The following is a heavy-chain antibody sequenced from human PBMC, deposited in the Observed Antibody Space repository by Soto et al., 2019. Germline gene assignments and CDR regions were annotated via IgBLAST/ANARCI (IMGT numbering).Heavy chain of an antibody. CDR1: GFSLSTSGVG. J-gene: IGHJ5*02. CDR3: ALSECTGGSCYSNH. Sequence: SGPTLVKPTQTLTLTCTFSGFSLSTSGVGVAWIRQPPGKALECLAIIYWDDDKRYSPSLKSRLTITKDTSKNQVVLTLTNMDPVDTATYFCALSECTGGSCYSNHWGQGTLVTVSS. CDR2: IYWDDDK. D-gene: IGHD2-15*01. V-gene: IGHV2-5*02.